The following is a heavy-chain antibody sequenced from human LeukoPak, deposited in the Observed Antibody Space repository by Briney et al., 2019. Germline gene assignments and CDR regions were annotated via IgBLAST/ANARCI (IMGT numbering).Heavy chain of an antibody. CDR2: IYSGGST. CDR3: ARDLDARRYYGMDV. D-gene: IGHD1-1*01. Sequence: GGSLRLSCAASGFTVSSNYVIWVRQAPGKGLEWVSVIYSGGSTYYADSVKGRFTISRDNSKNTLYLQMNSLRAEDTAVYYCARDLDARRYYGMDVWGQGTTVTVSS. V-gene: IGHV3-53*01. CDR1: GFTVSSNY. J-gene: IGHJ6*02.